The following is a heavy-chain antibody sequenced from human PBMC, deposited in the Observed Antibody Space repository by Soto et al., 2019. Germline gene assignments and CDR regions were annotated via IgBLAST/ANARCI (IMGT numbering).Heavy chain of an antibody. CDR2: IIPILGIA. Sequence: KVSCKASGGTFSSYTISWVRQAPGQGLEWMGRIIPILGIANYAQKFQGRVTITADKSTSTAYMELSSPRSEDTAVYYCARSSGWYYVDYWGQGTRVTVSS. V-gene: IGHV1-69*02. CDR3: ARSSGWYYVDY. D-gene: IGHD3-22*01. CDR1: GGTFSSYT. J-gene: IGHJ4*02.